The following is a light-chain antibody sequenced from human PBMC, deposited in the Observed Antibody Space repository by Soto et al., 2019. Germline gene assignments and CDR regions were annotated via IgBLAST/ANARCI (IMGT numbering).Light chain of an antibody. CDR3: QQHNSFPRT. Sequence: IQMTPSPSSLSASVGHRVTISCRASQGISSYLAWYQHKPGNAPKPLIYAASTRQTGIPSRFSGSGSGTEFTLTISSLQPEDFATYYCQQHNSFPRTFGQGTKLDI. V-gene: IGKV1-9*01. CDR2: AAS. CDR1: QGISSY. J-gene: IGKJ1*01.